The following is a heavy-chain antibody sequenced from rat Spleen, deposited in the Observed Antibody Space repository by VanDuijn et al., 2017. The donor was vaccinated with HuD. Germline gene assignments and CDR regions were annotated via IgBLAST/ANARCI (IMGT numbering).Heavy chain of an antibody. CDR3: ARHNTIAAISSYYFDY. J-gene: IGHJ2*01. CDR1: GFIFSRSA. V-gene: IGHV5-29*01. D-gene: IGHD1-2*01. CDR2: ISPSGGST. Sequence: EVQLVESGGGLVQPGRSLKLSCAASGFIFSRSAMAWVRQAPTKGLEWVASISPSGGSTYYRDSVKGRFTVSRDNAKSTLYRQMDSLRSEDTATYYCARHNTIAAISSYYFDYWGQGVMVTVSS.